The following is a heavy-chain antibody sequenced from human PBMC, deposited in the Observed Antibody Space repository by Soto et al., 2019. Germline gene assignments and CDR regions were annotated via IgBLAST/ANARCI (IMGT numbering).Heavy chain of an antibody. D-gene: IGHD2-2*01. Sequence: QVQLVESGGGVVQPGRSLRLSCAASGFTFSSYGMHWVRQAPGKGLEWVAVISYDGSNKYYADSVKGRFTISRDNSKNTLYLQMNSLRAEDTAVYYCAKDEGHCSSTSCYGFYFFDYWGQGTLVTVSS. J-gene: IGHJ4*02. CDR2: ISYDGSNK. CDR3: AKDEGHCSSTSCYGFYFFDY. V-gene: IGHV3-30*18. CDR1: GFTFSSYG.